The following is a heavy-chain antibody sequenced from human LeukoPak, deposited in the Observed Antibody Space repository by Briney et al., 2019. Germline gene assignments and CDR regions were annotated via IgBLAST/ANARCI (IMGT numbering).Heavy chain of an antibody. CDR3: VRGYSFGPYSMDV. CDR2: ISDSGGST. V-gene: IGHV3-64D*09. D-gene: IGHD2-15*01. Sequence: PGGSLRLSCSASGFPFSSYAIHWVRQAPGKGLEYVSAISDSGGSTYYADSVKGRFTISRDNSKNTLYLQMSSLRAEDTAVYFCVRGYSFGPYSMDVWGQGTTVTVSS. CDR1: GFPFSSYA. J-gene: IGHJ6*02.